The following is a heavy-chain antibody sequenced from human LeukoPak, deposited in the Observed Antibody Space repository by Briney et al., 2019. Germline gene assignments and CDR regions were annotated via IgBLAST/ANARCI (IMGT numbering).Heavy chain of an antibody. CDR1: GFTFSNAW. J-gene: IGHJ6*03. CDR3: TTSSGITMVRGVYYYYMDV. CDR2: IKSKTDGGTT. D-gene: IGHD3-10*01. Sequence: PGGSLRLSCAASGFTFSNAWMSWVRQAPGKGLEWVGRIKSKTDGGTTDYAAPVKGRFTISRDDSKNTLYLQMNSLKTEDTAVYYCTTSSGITMVRGVYYYYMDVWGQGTTVTVSS. V-gene: IGHV3-15*01.